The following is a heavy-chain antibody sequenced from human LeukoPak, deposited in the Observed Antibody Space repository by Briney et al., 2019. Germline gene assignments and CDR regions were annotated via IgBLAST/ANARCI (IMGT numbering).Heavy chain of an antibody. V-gene: IGHV4-59*01. J-gene: IGHJ4*02. CDR3: AKDGEKTQYYFDC. D-gene: IGHD4-17*01. CDR2: IYYSGST. Sequence: SELPSLTCAVAGGSISSYCWCWLRQPPGEGLEWIGYIYYSGSTNYNPPIKSRVTISVDTSKNQFSLKLCSVTAADTAVYYCAKDGEKTQYYFDCWGQGTLVTVSS. CDR1: GGSISSYC.